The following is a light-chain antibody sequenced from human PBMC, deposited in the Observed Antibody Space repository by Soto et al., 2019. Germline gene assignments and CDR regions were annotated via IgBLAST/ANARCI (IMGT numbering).Light chain of an antibody. CDR2: SAS. Sequence: EIVMTHSPPTLSVSPGGRATLSCXASQSISDTLAWYQQKPGQAPRLLIYSASRRATGLPGRFSGSGSGTDFTLTISSLQSEDLEVYYCQQYNNWPWTFGQGTMVDIK. CDR1: QSISDT. J-gene: IGKJ1*01. CDR3: QQYNNWPWT. V-gene: IGKV3-15*01.